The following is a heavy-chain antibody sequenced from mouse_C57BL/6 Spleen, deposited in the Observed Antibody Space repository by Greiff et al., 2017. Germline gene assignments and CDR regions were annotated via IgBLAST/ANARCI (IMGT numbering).Heavy chain of an antibody. Sequence: EVQLQQSGPELVKPGASVKMSCKASGYTFTDYNMHWVKQSHGKSLEWIGYINPNNGGTSYNQKFKGKATLTVNKSSSTAYMELRSLTSEDSAVYYCARGAQATLVWFAYWGQGTLVTVSA. V-gene: IGHV1-22*01. D-gene: IGHD3-2*02. CDR2: INPNNGGT. J-gene: IGHJ3*01. CDR3: ARGAQATLVWFAY. CDR1: GYTFTDYN.